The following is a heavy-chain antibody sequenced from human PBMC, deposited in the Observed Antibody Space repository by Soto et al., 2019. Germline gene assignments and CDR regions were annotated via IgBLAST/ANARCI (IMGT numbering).Heavy chain of an antibody. CDR3: ARGTFLPTYYYDSSDQLF. Sequence: SETLSLTCTVSGASISTYYHSWVRQPPGKRLEWIGYIYYSGSTIYNPSLESRVSMSLDTSKNQFSLRLSSVTAADTAVYYCARGTFLPTYYYDSSDQLFWGQGTLVTVSS. J-gene: IGHJ4*02. CDR2: IYYSGST. V-gene: IGHV4-59*08. CDR1: GASISTYY. D-gene: IGHD3-22*01.